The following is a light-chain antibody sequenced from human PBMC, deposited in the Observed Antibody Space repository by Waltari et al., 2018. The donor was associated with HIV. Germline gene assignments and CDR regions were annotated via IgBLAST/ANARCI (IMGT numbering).Light chain of an antibody. CDR1: TPHIGRNT. CDR3: ATWDDSLNGQV. V-gene: IGLV1-44*01. J-gene: IGLJ1*01. CDR2: SND. Sequence: QSVLTQSPSASGTPGQRVTIYCFGTTPHIGRNTVTWYQQFPGKAPKLLIYSNDQRPSGVPDRFSGSKSDYSASLAISWLQSEDDGDYYCATWDDSLNGQVFGSGTKVTVL.